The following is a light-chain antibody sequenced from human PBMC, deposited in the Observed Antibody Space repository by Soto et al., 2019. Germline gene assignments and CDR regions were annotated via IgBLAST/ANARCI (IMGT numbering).Light chain of an antibody. CDR1: QSLSTRS. Sequence: EIVLTQSPGALSLSPGERLTLSCRTSQSLSTRSLAWYQQKPGQAPSLLIYGASTRAPGTPDRFSGSGSGTDFTLTVSRLEPEDFAVYYCQQYGRSVGFGQGTKVDIK. CDR2: GAS. CDR3: QQYGRSVG. J-gene: IGKJ1*01. V-gene: IGKV3-20*01.